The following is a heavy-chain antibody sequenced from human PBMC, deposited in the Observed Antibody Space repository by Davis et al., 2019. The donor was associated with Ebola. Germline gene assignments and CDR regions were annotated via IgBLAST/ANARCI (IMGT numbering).Heavy chain of an antibody. V-gene: IGHV4-59*08. J-gene: IGHJ4*02. Sequence: MPSETLSLTCAVYGGSFSGYYWSWIRQPPGKGLEWIAYIYYSGTPNYNPSLKSRVTISIDTSKNRFSLTLNSVTAADTAVYYCARGQLTSNIVVVTASHFDSWGQGTLVTVSS. CDR2: IYYSGTP. CDR1: GGSFSGYY. CDR3: ARGQLTSNIVVVTASHFDS. D-gene: IGHD2-21*02.